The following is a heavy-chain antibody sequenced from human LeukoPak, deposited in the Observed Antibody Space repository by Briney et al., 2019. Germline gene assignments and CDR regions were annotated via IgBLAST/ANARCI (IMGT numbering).Heavy chain of an antibody. CDR2: IYTSGST. D-gene: IGHD6-13*01. CDR3: ARDGYSSSWYWFDP. J-gene: IGHJ5*02. Sequence: NPSETLSLTCTVSGGSISSHYWSWIRQPAWKGLEWIGRIYTSGSTNYNPSLKSRVTMSVDTSKNQFSLKLSSVTAADTAVYYCARDGYSSSWYWFDPWGQGTLVTVSS. V-gene: IGHV4-4*07. CDR1: GGSISSHY.